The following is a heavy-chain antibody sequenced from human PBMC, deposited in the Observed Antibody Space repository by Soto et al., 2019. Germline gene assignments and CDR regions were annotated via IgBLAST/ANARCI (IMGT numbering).Heavy chain of an antibody. CDR1: GYTFTGHY. Sequence: ASVKVSCKASGYTFTGHYLHWVRQAPEQGPEWMGGIGPESGATRYAQKFQGRVTMTRDTSITAVYMELKHLSPDDTAVYYCGRGRSGQIVVFYWGQGTPVTVSS. V-gene: IGHV1-2*02. D-gene: IGHD1-26*01. J-gene: IGHJ4*02. CDR3: GRGRSGQIVVFY. CDR2: IGPESGAT.